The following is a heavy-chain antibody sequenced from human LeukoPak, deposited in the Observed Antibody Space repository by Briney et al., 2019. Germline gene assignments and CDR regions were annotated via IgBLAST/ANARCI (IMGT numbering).Heavy chain of an antibody. CDR1: GFTFSSYG. Sequence: GGSLRLSCAASGFTFSSYGMHWVRQAPGKGLEWVEVISYDGSNKYYADSVKGRFTISRDNSKNTLYLQMNSLRAEDTAVYYCAKDAFGSGSYTFDYWGQGTLVTVSS. V-gene: IGHV3-30*18. D-gene: IGHD3-10*01. J-gene: IGHJ4*02. CDR2: ISYDGSNK. CDR3: AKDAFGSGSYTFDY.